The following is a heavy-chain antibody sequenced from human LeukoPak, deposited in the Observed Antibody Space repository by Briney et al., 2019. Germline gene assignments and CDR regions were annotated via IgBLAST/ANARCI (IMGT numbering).Heavy chain of an antibody. J-gene: IGHJ6*03. CDR2: INTNTGNP. CDR1: GYTFTSYA. D-gene: IGHD6-19*01. Sequence: ASVTVSCKASGYTFTSYAMNWVRQAPGQGLEWMGWINTNTGNPTYAQGFTGRFVFSLDTSVSTAYLQISSLKAEDTAVYYCAREFHSGWYRYYYMDVWGKGTTVTVSS. V-gene: IGHV7-4-1*02. CDR3: AREFHSGWYRYYYMDV.